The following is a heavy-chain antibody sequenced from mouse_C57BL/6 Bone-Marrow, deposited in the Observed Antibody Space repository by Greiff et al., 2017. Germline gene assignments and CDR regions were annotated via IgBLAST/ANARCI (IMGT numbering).Heavy chain of an antibody. V-gene: IGHV5-17*01. D-gene: IGHD2-2*01. Sequence: EVKLVESGGGLVKPGGSLKLSCAASGFTFSDYGMHWVRQAPEKGLKWVAYISSGSSTIYYTDTVKGRFTISRANAKNTLLLQMTSLRSEDTAMYYCARGDYAYEGAWFAYWGQGTLVTVSA. J-gene: IGHJ3*01. CDR3: ARGDYAYEGAWFAY. CDR2: ISSGSSTI. CDR1: GFTFSDYG.